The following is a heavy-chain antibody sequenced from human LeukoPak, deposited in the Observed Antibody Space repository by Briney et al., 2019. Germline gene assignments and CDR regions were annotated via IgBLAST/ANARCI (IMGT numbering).Heavy chain of an antibody. J-gene: IGHJ4*02. CDR2: VYYRGST. V-gene: IGHV4-59*01. CDR3: ARGALDTSGSYYNPQPFDY. Sequence: PSETLSLTCTVSGGSISTYFWSWVRQPPEKGLEWIGYVYYRGSTNYNPSLKSRVTISVDTSKNQFSLKLTSVTAADTAVYYCARGALDTSGSYYNPQPFDYWGQGTLVTVSS. CDR1: GGSISTYF. D-gene: IGHD3-10*01.